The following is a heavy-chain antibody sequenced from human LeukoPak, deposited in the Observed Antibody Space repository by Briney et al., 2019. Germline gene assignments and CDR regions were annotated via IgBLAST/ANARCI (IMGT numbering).Heavy chain of an antibody. D-gene: IGHD6-19*01. CDR3: ARLSSRLGWFDP. J-gene: IGHJ5*02. CDR2: IYYSGST. Sequence: SETLSLTCTVSGGSISSGDYYWSWIRQPPGKGLEWIGYIYYSGSTYYNPSLKSRVTISVDTSKNQFSLKLSSVTAADTAVYYCARLSSRLGWFDPWGQGTLVTVSS. CDR1: GGSISSGDYY. V-gene: IGHV4-30-4*08.